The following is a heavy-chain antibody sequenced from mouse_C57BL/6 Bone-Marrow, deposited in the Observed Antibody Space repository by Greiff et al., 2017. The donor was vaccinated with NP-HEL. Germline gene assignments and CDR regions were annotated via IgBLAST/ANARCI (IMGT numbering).Heavy chain of an antibody. CDR2: IDHSDSYP. Sequence: QVQLQQPGAELVMPGASVKLSCKASGYTFTSYWMHWVKQRPGQGLEWIGEIDHSDSYPKYNQKFKGKSTLTVDKASSTDYMQLSSLTSEDSAVYYWAREGLRLLFDYWGQGTTLTVSS. CDR3: AREGLRLLFDY. CDR1: GYTFTSYW. V-gene: IGHV1-69*01. D-gene: IGHD1-2*01. J-gene: IGHJ2*01.